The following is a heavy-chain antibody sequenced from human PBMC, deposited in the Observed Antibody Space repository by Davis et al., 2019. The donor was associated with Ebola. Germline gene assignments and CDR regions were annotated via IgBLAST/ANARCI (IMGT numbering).Heavy chain of an antibody. Sequence: GESLKISCNSSGYTFTNYWIGWVRQMPGKGLEWMGIIYPGDSDVRYSPSFQGQVTISADRSISTAYLQWNSLKASDTAMYYCARQESLYGYSDSWGQGTLVTVSS. CDR2: IYPGDSDV. CDR3: ARQESLYGYSDS. J-gene: IGHJ4*02. V-gene: IGHV5-51*01. D-gene: IGHD5-24*01. CDR1: GYTFTNYW.